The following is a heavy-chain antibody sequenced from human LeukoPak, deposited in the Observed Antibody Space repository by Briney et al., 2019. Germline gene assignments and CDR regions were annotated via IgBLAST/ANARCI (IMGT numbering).Heavy chain of an antibody. V-gene: IGHV7-4-1*02. CDR3: VRTNDYGDETYYFDY. CDR2: INTNTGNP. D-gene: IGHD4-17*01. CDR1: GYTFTSYA. J-gene: IGHJ4*02. Sequence: ASVKVSCKASGYTFTSYAMNWVRQAPGQGLEWMGWINTNTGNPTYAQGFTGRFVFSLDTSVSTAYLQISSLKAEDTAVYYCVRTNDYGDETYYFDYWGQGTLVTVSS.